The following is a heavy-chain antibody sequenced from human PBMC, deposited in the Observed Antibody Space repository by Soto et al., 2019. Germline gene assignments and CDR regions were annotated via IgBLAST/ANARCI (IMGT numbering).Heavy chain of an antibody. V-gene: IGHV1-69*06. J-gene: IGHJ4*02. D-gene: IGHD1-7*01. CDR1: GYTFSNYV. CDR2: IIPISGAA. Sequence: QAHLEQSGAELKRPGASVKVSCKASGYTFSNYVVNWVRQAPGQGLEWMGRIIPISGAANYAQKFQGRVTITADKSTSTSYMELSSLRSEDTAVYYCARDMTRTVVPYFDFWGQGTLVTVSS. CDR3: ARDMTRTVVPYFDF.